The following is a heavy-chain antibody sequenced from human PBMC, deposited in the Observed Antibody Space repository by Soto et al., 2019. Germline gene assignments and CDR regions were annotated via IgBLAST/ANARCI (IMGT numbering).Heavy chain of an antibody. J-gene: IGHJ4*02. CDR1: GYTFTSYG. Sequence: QVQLVQSGAEVKKPGASVKVSCKASGYTFTSYGFSWVRQAPGQGLEWMGWISAYNGNTNYAQKLQDRVTMTTDTSTSTADMELRSLRSDDTAVYYCARDHPVTALDYWGQGTLVTVSS. V-gene: IGHV1-18*01. CDR2: ISAYNGNT. CDR3: ARDHPVTALDY. D-gene: IGHD2-21*02.